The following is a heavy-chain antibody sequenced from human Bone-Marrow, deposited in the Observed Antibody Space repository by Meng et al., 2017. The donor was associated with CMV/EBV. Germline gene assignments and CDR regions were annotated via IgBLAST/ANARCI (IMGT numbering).Heavy chain of an antibody. CDR2: INPNSGGT. J-gene: IGHJ4*02. CDR3: ARGYCSSTSCYTSEPTFDN. V-gene: IGHV1-2*02. D-gene: IGHD2-2*02. Sequence: ASVKVSCKASGYTFTGYYMHWVRQAPGQGLEWMGWINPNSGGTNYAQKFQGRVTMTRDTSISTAYMELGRLRSDDTAVDYCARGYCSSTSCYTSEPTFDNWGQGTLVTVSS. CDR1: GYTFTGYY.